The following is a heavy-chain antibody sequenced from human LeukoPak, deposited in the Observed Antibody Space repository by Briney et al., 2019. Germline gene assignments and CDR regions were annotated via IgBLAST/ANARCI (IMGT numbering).Heavy chain of an antibody. J-gene: IGHJ6*03. CDR1: GGSLSSYY. Sequence: SETLSLTCTVSGGSLSSYYWSWIRQPAGKGLEWIGYIYYSGSTNYNPSLKSRVTKSVDTSKNHFSLRLSSVTAADTAVYYCARASVTYYYYYYMDVWGKGTTVTVSS. V-gene: IGHV4-59*01. D-gene: IGHD4-11*01. CDR2: IYYSGST. CDR3: ARASVTYYYYYYMDV.